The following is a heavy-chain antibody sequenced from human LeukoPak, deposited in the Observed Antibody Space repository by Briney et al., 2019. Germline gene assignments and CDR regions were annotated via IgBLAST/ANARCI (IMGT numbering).Heavy chain of an antibody. D-gene: IGHD2/OR15-2a*01. CDR1: GFTFSSYG. V-gene: IGHV3-33*01. CDR2: IWYDGSNK. CDR3: AREGPRGNSQFDY. J-gene: IGHJ4*02. Sequence: GGSLRLSCAASGFTFSSYGMHWVRQAPGKGLEWVALIWYDGSNKYYTDSVKGRLTISRDNPKNTLYLQMNSLRAEDTAIYYCAREGPRGNSQFDYWGQGTLVTVSS.